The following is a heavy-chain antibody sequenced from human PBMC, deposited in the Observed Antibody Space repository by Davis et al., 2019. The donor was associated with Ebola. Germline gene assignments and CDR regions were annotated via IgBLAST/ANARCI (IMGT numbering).Heavy chain of an antibody. Sequence: SVKVSCKASGGTFSSYAISWVRQAPGQGLEWMGGIIPIFGTANYAQKFQGRVTITADESTSTAYMELSSLRSEDTAVYYCARIQYGSGTINWFDPWGQGTLVTVSS. V-gene: IGHV1-69*13. CDR2: IIPIFGTA. J-gene: IGHJ5*02. CDR3: ARIQYGSGTINWFDP. CDR1: GGTFSSYA. D-gene: IGHD3-10*01.